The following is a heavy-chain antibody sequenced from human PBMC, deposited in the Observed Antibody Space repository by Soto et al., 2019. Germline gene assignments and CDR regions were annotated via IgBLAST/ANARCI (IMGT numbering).Heavy chain of an antibody. D-gene: IGHD4-17*01. J-gene: IGHJ6*02. CDR1: GGHFDRFA. CDR3: ARGEDDYGDFGSLDV. V-gene: IGHV1-69*01. Sequence: QVQLVQSGAEVKKPGSSAKVSCRASGGHFDRFALSWLRQAHGQGLEWMGGIIPFLSATTYAHKFQGRVTFTADESANTLYLELRSLTSDDTAVYYCARGEDDYGDFGSLDVWGQGTSVTVSS. CDR2: IIPFLSAT.